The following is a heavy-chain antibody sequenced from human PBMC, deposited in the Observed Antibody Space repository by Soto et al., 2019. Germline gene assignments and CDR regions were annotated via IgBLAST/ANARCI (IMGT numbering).Heavy chain of an antibody. CDR1: GFSFTTTGVG. Sequence: QITLKESGPTLVKPTQTLTLTCTFSGFSFTTTGVGVGWIRQPPGKALEWLALVYLDDDKRYSPSLHSRGTNIKETAKNQVVLTMPNMDSVDTATYYCAHRTGYYGSGNYTPLFDFWGQGALVTVSS. CDR3: AHRTGYYGSGNYTPLFDF. J-gene: IGHJ4*02. D-gene: IGHD3-10*01. CDR2: VYLDDDK. V-gene: IGHV2-5*02.